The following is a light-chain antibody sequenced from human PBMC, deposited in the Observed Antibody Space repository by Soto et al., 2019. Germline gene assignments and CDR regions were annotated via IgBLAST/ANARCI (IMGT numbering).Light chain of an antibody. V-gene: IGKV1-5*01. J-gene: IGKJ1*01. Sequence: DIQMTQSPSTLSASVGDRVTITCRARQSIRSWLAWYQQRPGKAPKVLIYDTSSFESGVPTXISXSGSGTEFTLTISSLQPDDFANYYCQQYDSWPWTFGQGTKVDIK. CDR3: QQYDSWPWT. CDR1: QSIRSW. CDR2: DTS.